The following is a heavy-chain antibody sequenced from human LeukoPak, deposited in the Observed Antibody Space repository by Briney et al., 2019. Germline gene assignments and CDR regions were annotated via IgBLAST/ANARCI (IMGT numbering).Heavy chain of an antibody. CDR2: IGITSDYI. CDR3: ARDPAYSSSWPGAFDI. J-gene: IGHJ3*02. D-gene: IGHD6-13*01. V-gene: IGHV3-21*06. CDR1: GFTFSNYS. Sequence: GGSLRLSCAASGFTFSNYSMNWVRQAPGKGLEWISSIGITSDYIYYADSVKGRFTISRDNAKNSLYLQMNSLRAEDTAVYYCARDPAYSSSWPGAFDIWGQGTMVTVSS.